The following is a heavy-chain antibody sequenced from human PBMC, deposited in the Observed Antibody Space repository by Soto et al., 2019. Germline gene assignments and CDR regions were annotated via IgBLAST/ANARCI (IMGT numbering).Heavy chain of an antibody. CDR1: GFTFSSYG. CDR3: AKDTRVGGVRAPYFDY. D-gene: IGHD3-16*01. J-gene: IGHJ4*02. CDR2: ISYDGSNK. V-gene: IGHV3-30*18. Sequence: GGSLRLSCAASGFTFSSYGMHWVRQAPGKGLEWVAVISYDGSNKYYADSVKGRFTISRDNSKNTLYLQMNSLRAEDTAVYYCAKDTRVGGVRAPYFDYWGQGTLVTVSS.